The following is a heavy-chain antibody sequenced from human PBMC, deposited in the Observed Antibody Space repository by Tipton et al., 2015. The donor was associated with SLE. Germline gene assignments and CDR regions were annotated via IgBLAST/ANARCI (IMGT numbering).Heavy chain of an antibody. CDR1: GGSFSGYY. CDR2: INHSGST. Sequence: TLSLTCAVYGGSFSGYYWSWIRQPPGKGLEWIGEINHSGSTNYNPSLKSRVTISVDTSKNQFSLKLSSVTAADTAVYYCARGVLREQLRYFQHWGQGTLVTVSS. CDR3: ARGVLREQLRYFQH. V-gene: IGHV4-34*01. D-gene: IGHD6-13*01. J-gene: IGHJ1*01.